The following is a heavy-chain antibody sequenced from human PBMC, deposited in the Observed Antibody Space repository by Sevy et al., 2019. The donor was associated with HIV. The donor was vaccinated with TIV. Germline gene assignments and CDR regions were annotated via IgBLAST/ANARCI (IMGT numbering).Heavy chain of an antibody. J-gene: IGHJ4*02. D-gene: IGHD2-8*02. Sequence: GGSLRLSCAASGFTFGNFAMIWARQAPGKGLEWLSSIYHSGGTTYIVDSVKGRFTISRDNSKNTLYLQMGNLRADDTAIYYCAKSPTGSESKPDYWGQGTLVTVSS. CDR1: GFTFGNFA. CDR2: IYHSGGTT. V-gene: IGHV3-23*05. CDR3: AKSPTGSESKPDY.